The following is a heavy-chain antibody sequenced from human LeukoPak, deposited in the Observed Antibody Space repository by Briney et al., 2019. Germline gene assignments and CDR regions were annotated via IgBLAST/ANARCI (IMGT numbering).Heavy chain of an antibody. Sequence: ASVKVSCKASGYTFTGYYMHWVRQAPGQGLEWMGWINPNSGGTNYAQKFQGRVTMTRDTSISTAYMELSRLRSDDTAVYYCARDTSRAAHYYYYYMDVWGKGTTVTVSS. CDR2: INPNSGGT. J-gene: IGHJ6*03. CDR1: GYTFTGYY. V-gene: IGHV1-2*02. D-gene: IGHD6-6*01. CDR3: ARDTSRAAHYYYYYMDV.